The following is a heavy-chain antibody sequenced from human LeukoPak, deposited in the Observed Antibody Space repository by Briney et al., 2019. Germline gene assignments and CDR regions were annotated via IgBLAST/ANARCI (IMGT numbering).Heavy chain of an antibody. CDR1: GFTFSSYS. CDR2: ISSSSSYI. J-gene: IGHJ6*03. CDR3: ARRGIAAAGGYYYYMDV. Sequence: GGSLRLSCAASGFTFSSYSMNWVRQAPGKGLEWVSSISSSSSYIYYADSVKGRFTISRDNAKNSLYLQMNSLRAEDTAVYYCARRGIAAAGGYYYYMDVWGKGTTVTVSS. V-gene: IGHV3-21*01. D-gene: IGHD6-13*01.